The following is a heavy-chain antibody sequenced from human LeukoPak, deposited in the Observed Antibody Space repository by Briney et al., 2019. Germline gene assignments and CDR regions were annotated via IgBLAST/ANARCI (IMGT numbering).Heavy chain of an antibody. D-gene: IGHD3-10*01. V-gene: IGHV3-33*01. CDR3: ARDKTSGYFDH. Sequence: PGGSLRLSCAASGFTFSNYGMHWVRQAPGKGLEWVAVIWSDGSSQYYGDSGKGRFTISRDNSKNTLHLQMNSLRGEDTAVYYCARDKTSGYFDHWGQGTLVTVTS. CDR1: GFTFSNYG. CDR2: IWSDGSSQ. J-gene: IGHJ4*02.